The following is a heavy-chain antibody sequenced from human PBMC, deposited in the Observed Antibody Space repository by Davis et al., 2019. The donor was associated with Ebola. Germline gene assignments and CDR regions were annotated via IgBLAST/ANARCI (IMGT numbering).Heavy chain of an antibody. CDR2: ISSDSDYI. J-gene: IGHJ6*04. V-gene: IGHV3-21*04. CDR1: VITFSSYA. D-gene: IGHD3-3*01. CDR3: AKSGLSFGVVKYHYGMDV. Sequence: GESLKISCADSVITFSSYAMTWVRQAPGKALEWVSSISSDSDYIYYADSAKGRFTISRDNAKNSLFLQMNSLRAEDTAVYYCAKSGLSFGVVKYHYGMDVWGKGTTVTVSS.